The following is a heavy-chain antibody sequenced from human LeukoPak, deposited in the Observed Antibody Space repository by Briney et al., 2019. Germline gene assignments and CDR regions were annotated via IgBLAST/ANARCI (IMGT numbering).Heavy chain of an antibody. J-gene: IGHJ4*02. V-gene: IGHV1-8*03. D-gene: IGHD3-3*01. CDR1: GYTFTSYD. CDR3: ARRITIFGVVITLGY. Sequence: ASVNVSCKASGYTFTSYDINWVRQATGQGLEWMGWMNPNSGNTGYAQKFQGRVTITRNTSISTAYMELSSLRSEDTAVYYCARRITIFGVVITLGYWGQGTLVTVSS. CDR2: MNPNSGNT.